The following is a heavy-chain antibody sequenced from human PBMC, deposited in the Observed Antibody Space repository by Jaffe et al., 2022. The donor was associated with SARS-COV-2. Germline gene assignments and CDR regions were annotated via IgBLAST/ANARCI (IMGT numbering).Heavy chain of an antibody. CDR2: ISGSGGST. CDR1: GFTFSSYA. V-gene: IGHV3-23*01. D-gene: IGHD2-2*01. CDR3: AKDFRDIVVVPAATYFDY. J-gene: IGHJ4*02. Sequence: EVQLLESGGGLVQPGGSLRLSCAASGFTFSSYAMSWVRQAPGKGLEWVSAISGSGGSTYYADSVKGRFTISRDNSKNTLYLQMNSLRAEDTAVYYCAKDFRDIVVVPAATYFDYWGQGTLVTVSS.